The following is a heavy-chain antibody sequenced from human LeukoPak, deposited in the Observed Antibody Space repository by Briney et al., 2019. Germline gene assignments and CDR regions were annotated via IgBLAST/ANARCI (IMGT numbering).Heavy chain of an antibody. Sequence: GGSLRLSCAASGFTFSSYAMHWVRQAPGKGLEWVACIRYDGSNKYYADSVKGRFTISRDNSKNTLYLQMNSLRAEDTAVYYCAKHGSGHYYYYYMDVWGKGTTVTVSS. CDR2: IRYDGSNK. CDR1: GFTFSSYA. V-gene: IGHV3-30*02. J-gene: IGHJ6*03. CDR3: AKHGSGHYYYYYMDV. D-gene: IGHD2-15*01.